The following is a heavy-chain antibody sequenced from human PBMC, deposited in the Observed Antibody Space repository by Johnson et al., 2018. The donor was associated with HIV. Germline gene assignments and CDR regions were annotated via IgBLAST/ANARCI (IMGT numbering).Heavy chain of an antibody. CDR1: GFTFSSYG. J-gene: IGHJ3*02. CDR3: AKWSDI. CDR2: ISWNSGSI. Sequence: VQLVESGGGVVQPGRSLRLSCAASGFTFSSYGMHWVRQAPGKGLEWVSGISWNSGSIGYADSVKGRFTISRDNAKNSLYLQMNRLRVEDTAVYYCAKWSDIWGQGTMVTVSS. V-gene: IGHV3-9*01.